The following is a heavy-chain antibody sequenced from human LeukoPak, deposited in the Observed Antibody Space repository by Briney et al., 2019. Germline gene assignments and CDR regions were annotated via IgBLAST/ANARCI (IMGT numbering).Heavy chain of an antibody. D-gene: IGHD3-10*01. V-gene: IGHV3-23*01. J-gene: IGHJ4*02. CDR2: ISGSGGST. CDR1: GFTFSSYA. Sequence: QPGGSLRLSCAASGFTFSSYAMSWVRRAPGKGLEWVSAISGSGGSTYYADSVKGRFTISRDNSKNTLYLQMNSLRAEDTAVYYCARVTTSGSYKFDYWGQGTLVTVSS. CDR3: ARVTTSGSYKFDY.